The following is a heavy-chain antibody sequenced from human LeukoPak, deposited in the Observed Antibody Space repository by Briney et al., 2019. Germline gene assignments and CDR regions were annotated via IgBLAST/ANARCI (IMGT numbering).Heavy chain of an antibody. V-gene: IGHV3-30-3*01. CDR1: GFTFSSYA. Sequence: GGSLRLSCAASGFTFSSYAMHWVRQAPGKGLEWVAVISYDGSNKYYADSVKGRFTISRDNSKNTLYLRMNSLRAEDTAVYYCARDPLEGGAFDIWGQGTMVTVSS. J-gene: IGHJ3*02. CDR2: ISYDGSNK. D-gene: IGHD3-3*01. CDR3: ARDPLEGGAFDI.